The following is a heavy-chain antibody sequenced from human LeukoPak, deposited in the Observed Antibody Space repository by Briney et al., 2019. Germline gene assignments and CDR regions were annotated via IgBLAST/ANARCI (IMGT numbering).Heavy chain of an antibody. CDR2: INQDGSEK. D-gene: IGHD4-17*01. V-gene: IGHV3-7*01. J-gene: IGHJ4*02. CDR1: GFPFSGFW. CDR3: ARGMTTVTTTSFDF. Sequence: PGGSLRLSCAASGFPFSGFWMNWVRQAPGRGLEWVANINQDGSEKNFVDSVKGRITISRDNAKNSLYLQMNSLRVEDTAMYYCARGMTTVTTTSFDFWGQGTLVTVSS.